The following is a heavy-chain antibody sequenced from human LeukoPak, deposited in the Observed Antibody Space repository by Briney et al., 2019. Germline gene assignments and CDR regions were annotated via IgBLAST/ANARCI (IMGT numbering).Heavy chain of an antibody. CDR2: ISSSSSYI. CDR3: ARDLLAARPRYYFDY. D-gene: IGHD6-6*01. J-gene: IGHJ4*02. CDR1: GFTFSSYS. V-gene: IGHV3-21*01. Sequence: GGSLRLSCAASGFTFSSYSMNWVRQAPGKGLEWVSSISSSSSYIYYADSMKGRFTISRDNAKNSLYLQMNSLRAEDTAVYYCARDLLAARPRYYFDYWGQGTLVTVSS.